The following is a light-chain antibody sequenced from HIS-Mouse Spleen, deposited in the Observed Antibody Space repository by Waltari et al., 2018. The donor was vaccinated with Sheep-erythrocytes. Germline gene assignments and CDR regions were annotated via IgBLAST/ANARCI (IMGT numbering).Light chain of an antibody. J-gene: IGLJ3*02. V-gene: IGLV2-23*01. CDR2: EGS. CDR3: CSYAGSSTPWV. Sequence: QSALTQPASVSGSPGQSIPISCTGTSSYVGSYNLFSWYQQHPGKAPKLMIYEGSTRPSGVSNRFSGSKSGNTASLTISGLQAEDEADYYCCSYAGSSTPWVFGGGTKLTVL. CDR1: SSYVGSYNL.